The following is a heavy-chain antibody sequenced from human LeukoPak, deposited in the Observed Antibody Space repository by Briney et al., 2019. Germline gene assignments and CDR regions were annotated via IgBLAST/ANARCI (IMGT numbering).Heavy chain of an antibody. J-gene: IGHJ4*02. CDR3: ARMHDFWSGYYLDF. V-gene: IGHV3-23*01. CDR1: GFTFSSYA. D-gene: IGHD3-3*01. Sequence: GGSLRLSCAASGFTFSSYAMSWVRQGPGKGLEWVSLIRGSGANTFHADSVTGRFTISRDNSKNTLYLQLNSLRAEDTAIYYCARMHDFWSGYYLDFRGQGTLVTVSS. CDR2: IRGSGANT.